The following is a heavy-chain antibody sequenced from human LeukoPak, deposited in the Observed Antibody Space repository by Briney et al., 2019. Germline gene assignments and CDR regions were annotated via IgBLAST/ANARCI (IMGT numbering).Heavy chain of an antibody. CDR1: GGSISSYY. CDR3: ARDYWDYYDSSGYFPRFDY. D-gene: IGHD3-22*01. V-gene: IGHV4-4*07. Sequence: SETLSLTCTVSGGSISSYYWSWIRQPAGKGLEWIGRIYTSESTNYNPSLKSRVTISVDKSKNQFSLKLSSVTAADTAVYYCARDYWDYYDSSGYFPRFDYWGQGTLVTVSS. J-gene: IGHJ4*02. CDR2: IYTSEST.